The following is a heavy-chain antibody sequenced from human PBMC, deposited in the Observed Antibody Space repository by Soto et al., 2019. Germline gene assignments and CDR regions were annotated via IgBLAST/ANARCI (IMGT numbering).Heavy chain of an antibody. CDR2: IYYSEST. CDR1: GGSISSGGYY. J-gene: IGHJ3*02. D-gene: IGHD1-7*01. V-gene: IGHV4-31*03. Sequence: SENLSLTCTVSGGSISSGGYYWSWIGKNPWKGLEWIGYIYYSESTYYNPSLKSRVTISVDTSKNQFSLKLSSVTAADTAVYYCARELQLLTSRAMDIWGQGTMVTVSS. CDR3: ARELQLLTSRAMDI.